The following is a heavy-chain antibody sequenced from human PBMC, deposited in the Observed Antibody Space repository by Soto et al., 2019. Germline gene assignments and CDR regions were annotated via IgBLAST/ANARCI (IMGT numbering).Heavy chain of an antibody. D-gene: IGHD2-8*01. CDR2: ISGSGGST. V-gene: IGHV3-23*01. Sequence: EVQLLESGGGLVQPGGSLRLSCAASGFTFSSYAMSWVRQAPGKGLEWVSAISGSGGSTYYADSVKGRLTISRDNSKNQLELQVNGLRVVDKAVYYCGRDHCVRMVYGGAFYFWGQGTLVSLSS. CDR1: GFTFSSYA. J-gene: IGHJ4*02. CDR3: GRDHCVRMVYGGAFYF.